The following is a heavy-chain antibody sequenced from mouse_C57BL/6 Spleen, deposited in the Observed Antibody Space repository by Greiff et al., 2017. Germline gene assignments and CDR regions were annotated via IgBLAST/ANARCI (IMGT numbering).Heavy chain of an antibody. CDR2: IVPETGGT. D-gene: IGHD2-2*01. Sequence: VKLMESGAELVRPGASVTLSCKASGYTFTDYEMHWVKQTPVHGLEWIGAIVPETGGTAYNQKFKGKAILTADKASSTAYMELRSLTSEDSAVYYCTASGYDGYAMDYWGQGTSVTVSS. CDR3: TASGYDGYAMDY. CDR1: GYTFTDYE. J-gene: IGHJ4*01. V-gene: IGHV1-15*01.